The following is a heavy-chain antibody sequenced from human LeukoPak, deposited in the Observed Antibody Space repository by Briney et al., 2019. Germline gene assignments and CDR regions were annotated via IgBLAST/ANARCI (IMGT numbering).Heavy chain of an antibody. Sequence: SETLSLPRTGSGGSISSYYCSLIRQPPGKGLELIGYHYYSGSSNYIPSLKSRATISVHRSKNQFSLTLSSVTATGTAGYYFPRADSGWPHFDYWGQGTLVTVSS. J-gene: IGHJ4*02. CDR3: PRADSGWPHFDY. V-gene: IGHV4-59*01. CDR1: GGSISSYY. CDR2: HYYSGSS. D-gene: IGHD6-19*01.